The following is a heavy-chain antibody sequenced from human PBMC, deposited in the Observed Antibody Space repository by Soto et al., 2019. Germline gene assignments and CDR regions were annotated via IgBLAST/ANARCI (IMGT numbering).Heavy chain of an antibody. CDR1: GFTFSSYG. D-gene: IGHD3-10*01. CDR3: AYYYGSGSPPLGFDP. Sequence: HPGGSLRLSCAASGFTFSSYGMHWVRQAPGKGLEWVAVISYDGSNKYYADSVKGRFTISRDNSKNTLYLQMNSLRAEDTAVYYCAYYYGSGSPPLGFDPWGQGTLVTVSS. J-gene: IGHJ5*02. CDR2: ISYDGSNK. V-gene: IGHV3-30*03.